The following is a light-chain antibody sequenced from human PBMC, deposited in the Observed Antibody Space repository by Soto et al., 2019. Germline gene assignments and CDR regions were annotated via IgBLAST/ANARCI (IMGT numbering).Light chain of an antibody. CDR2: EVS. J-gene: IGLJ2*01. Sequence: QSALTQPASVSGSPGQSITISCTGTSSDVGGYNYVSWYQQHPGKAPKLMIYEVSNRPSGVSNRFSGSKSGNTASLTISGLQAEDEADYYCSSYTSSSTPYVVFGGGTQLPVL. V-gene: IGLV2-14*01. CDR1: SSDVGGYNY. CDR3: SSYTSSSTPYVV.